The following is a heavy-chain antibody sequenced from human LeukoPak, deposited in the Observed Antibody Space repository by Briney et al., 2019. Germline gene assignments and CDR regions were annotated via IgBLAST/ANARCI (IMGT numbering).Heavy chain of an antibody. CDR1: GGSLSSYY. CDR3: ARGLNRNDYGDYGY. D-gene: IGHD4-17*01. Sequence: SETLSLTCTVSGGSLSSYYWTWIRQPPGKGLEWIGYIYYTGSTSYNPSLKSRVTISVQTSKNQFSLKLSSVTAADTAVYYCARGLNRNDYGDYGYWGQGTLVTISS. V-gene: IGHV4-59*01. CDR2: IYYTGST. J-gene: IGHJ4*02.